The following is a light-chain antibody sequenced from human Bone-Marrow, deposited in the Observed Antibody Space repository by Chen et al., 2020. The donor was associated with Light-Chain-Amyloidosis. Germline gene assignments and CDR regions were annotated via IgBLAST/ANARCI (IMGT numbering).Light chain of an antibody. CDR1: KIGSPS. CDR2: DDS. Sequence: SYVLTQPSSVSVAPGQTAPIAGGGNKIGSPSVHWYQQTPGQAPLLVVYDDSDRPSGIPERLSGSNSGNTATLTISRVEAGDEADYYCQVWDRSSDRPVFGGGTKLTVL. CDR3: QVWDRSSDRPV. J-gene: IGLJ3*02. V-gene: IGLV3-21*02.